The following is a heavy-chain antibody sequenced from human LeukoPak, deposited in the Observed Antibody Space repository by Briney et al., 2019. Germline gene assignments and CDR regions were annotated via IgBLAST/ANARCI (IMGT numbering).Heavy chain of an antibody. CDR2: ISYDGSNK. CDR3: ARGLYGDHGGY. J-gene: IGHJ4*02. D-gene: IGHD4-17*01. Sequence: GGSLRLSCAASGFTFSSYAMHWVRQAPGKGLEWVAVISYDGSNKYYADSVKGRFTISRDNSKNTLYLQMNSLRAEDTAVYYCARGLYGDHGGYWGQGTLVTVSS. CDR1: GFTFSSYA. V-gene: IGHV3-30-3*01.